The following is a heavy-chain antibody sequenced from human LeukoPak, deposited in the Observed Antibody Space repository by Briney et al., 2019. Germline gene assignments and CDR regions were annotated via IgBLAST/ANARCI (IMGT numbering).Heavy chain of an antibody. Sequence: QPGGSLRLSCAASGFSFSSYNMNWVRQAPGKGLEWVSYISSSSSSVYYAGSVQGRFTISRDNAKNSLYLQMNSLRAEDTAVYYCVRAMDVWGQGTTVIVSS. J-gene: IGHJ6*02. CDR1: GFSFSSYN. CDR2: ISSSSSSV. CDR3: VRAMDV. V-gene: IGHV3-48*01.